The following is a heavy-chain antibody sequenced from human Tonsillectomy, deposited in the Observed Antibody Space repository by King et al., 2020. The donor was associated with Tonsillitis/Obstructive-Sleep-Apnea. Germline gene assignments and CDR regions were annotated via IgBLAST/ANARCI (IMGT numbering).Heavy chain of an antibody. CDR3: ARDTALDAFDI. CDR2: ISFGGTNK. CDR1: GFTFSSYA. Sequence: VQLVESGGGVVQPGGSLRLSCAASGFTFSSYAMHWVRQAPGKGLEWGAVISFGGTNKYYTDSVKGRFTISRDNSKNTLYLQMNSLRAEDTAVYYCARDTALDAFDIWGQGTMVTVSS. J-gene: IGHJ3*02. D-gene: IGHD5-18*01. V-gene: IGHV3-30*04.